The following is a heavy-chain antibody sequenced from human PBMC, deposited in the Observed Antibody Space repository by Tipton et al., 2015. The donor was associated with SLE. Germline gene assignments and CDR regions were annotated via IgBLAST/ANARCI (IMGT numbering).Heavy chain of an antibody. CDR2: ISIGEGT. CDR1: GEFFSGSY. CDR3: ARQIGHNDQAGQ. V-gene: IGHV4-34*01. J-gene: IGHJ4*02. Sequence: TLSLTCAVYGEFFSGSYWSWIRQPPGKGLEWIGEISIGEGTNYNPSLKSRVTISGDTSKNQITLRVPSVTAADTAVYYCARQIGHNDQAGQWGQGTLVTVSS. D-gene: IGHD6-19*01.